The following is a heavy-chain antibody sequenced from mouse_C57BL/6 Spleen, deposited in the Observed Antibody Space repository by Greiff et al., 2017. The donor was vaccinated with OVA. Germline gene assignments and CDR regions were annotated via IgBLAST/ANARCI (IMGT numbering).Heavy chain of an antibody. J-gene: IGHJ2*01. CDR3: ASRALSGDEY. CDR1: GYSFTGYY. CDR2: INPSTGGT. V-gene: IGHV1-42*01. D-gene: IGHD1-3*01. Sequence: VQLQQSGPELVKPGASVKISCKASGYSFTGYYMNWVKQSPEKSLEWIGEINPSTGGTTYNQKFKAKATLTVDKSSSTAYMQLKSLTSEDSAVYYCASRALSGDEYWGQGTTLTVSS.